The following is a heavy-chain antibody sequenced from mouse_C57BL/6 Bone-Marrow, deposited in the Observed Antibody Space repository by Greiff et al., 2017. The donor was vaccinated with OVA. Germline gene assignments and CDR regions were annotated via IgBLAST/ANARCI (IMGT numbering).Heavy chain of an antibody. V-gene: IGHV5-12*01. J-gene: IGHJ2*01. D-gene: IGHD1-1*01. Sequence: EVKLVESGGGLVQPGGSLKLSCAASGFTFSDYYMYWVRQTPEKRLEWVAYISNGGGSTYYPDTVKGRFTISRDNATNTLYLQMIRLKSEDTAMYYSERGYYGSTLDYWGQGTTLTVSS. CDR1: GFTFSDYY. CDR3: ERGYYGSTLDY. CDR2: ISNGGGST.